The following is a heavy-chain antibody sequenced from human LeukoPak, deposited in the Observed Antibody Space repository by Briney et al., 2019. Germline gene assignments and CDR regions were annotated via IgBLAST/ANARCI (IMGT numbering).Heavy chain of an antibody. CDR1: GGSISNYF. Sequence: SETLSLTCTVSGGSISNYFWSWIRQPPGKGLEWIGYIYYSGSTNYNPSLKSRVTLSVDTSKNQFSLKLTSVTAADTAVYYCARDPAGYFDLWGRGTLVTVSS. CDR3: ARDPAGYFDL. V-gene: IGHV4-59*01. CDR2: IYYSGST. J-gene: IGHJ2*01.